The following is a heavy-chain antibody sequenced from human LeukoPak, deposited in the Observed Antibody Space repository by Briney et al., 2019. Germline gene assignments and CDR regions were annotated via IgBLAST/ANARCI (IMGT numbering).Heavy chain of an antibody. CDR2: VHYTWNT. J-gene: IGHJ5*02. CDR3: ARGPNIVVVVAATLTSPYNWFDP. Sequence: SETLSLTCSVSGGSIGSYHWSWIRQPPGKGLEWIGHVHYTWNTKYNPSLTGRVSISLDRSKNQFSLSLTSVTAADTAVYYCARGPNIVVVVAATLTSPYNWFDPWGQGTLVTVSS. D-gene: IGHD2-15*01. CDR1: GGSIGSYH. V-gene: IGHV4-59*01.